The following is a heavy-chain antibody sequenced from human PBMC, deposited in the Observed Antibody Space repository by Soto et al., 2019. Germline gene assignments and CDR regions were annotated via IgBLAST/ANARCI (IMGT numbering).Heavy chain of an antibody. CDR2: IYWDDDE. CDR1: GFSLNTDGEG. D-gene: IGHD3-10*01. V-gene: IGHV2-5*02. Sequence: QITLKESGPTQVKPTQTLTLTCSFSGFSLNTDGEGVGWVRQPPGEALEWLALIYWDDDERYSPSLKTRLTITKDPSKNQVVLIMTNMDPVDTATYYCAHSRNLITEDAQVGDFYYWGQGTLVTLSS. J-gene: IGHJ4*02. CDR3: AHSRNLITEDAQVGDFYY.